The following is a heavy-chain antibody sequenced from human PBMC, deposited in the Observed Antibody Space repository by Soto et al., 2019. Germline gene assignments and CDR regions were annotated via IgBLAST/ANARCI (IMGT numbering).Heavy chain of an antibody. V-gene: IGHV1-69*13. CDR2: IIPIFGTA. CDR1: GGTFSSYA. J-gene: IGHJ5*02. Sequence: SVKVSCKASGGTFSSYAISWVRQAPGQGLEWMGGIIPIFGTANYAQKFQGRVTITADESTSTAYMELRSLRSDDTAVYYCARDPSYDFWSGYWTLDPWGQGTLVTVSS. D-gene: IGHD3-3*01. CDR3: ARDPSYDFWSGYWTLDP.